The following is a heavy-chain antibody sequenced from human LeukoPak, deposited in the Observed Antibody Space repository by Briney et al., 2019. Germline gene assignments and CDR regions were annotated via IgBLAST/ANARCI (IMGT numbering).Heavy chain of an antibody. CDR3: ATPGLLGYCCSAICAPPGY. CDR2: XXGXXTHA. V-gene: IGHV3-11*03. D-gene: IGHD2-2*01. CDR1: GFTFSDYY. Sequence: PGGSLRLSCAASGFTFSDYYMSWIRQAPGKGLEXVXYXXGXXTHANYADSVKGRFTISRDNAKKSLYLQMNSLRAEDTAVYYCATPGLLGYCCSAICAPPGYWGQGTLVTVSS. J-gene: IGHJ4*02.